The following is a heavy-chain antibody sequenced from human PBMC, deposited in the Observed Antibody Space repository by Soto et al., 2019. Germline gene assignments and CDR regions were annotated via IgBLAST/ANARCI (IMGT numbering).Heavy chain of an antibody. D-gene: IGHD3-22*01. V-gene: IGHV3-49*04. Sequence: FLRLSCTAYGFTFGDYAMSWVRQAPGKGLEWVGCIRVKAYGGTTEYAASVKGRFTISRDDSKDIAYLQMNSLNTEDTGVYYCTRDQYFDSSAYLKHFFDYWGQGMLVTVSS. CDR2: IRVKAYGGTT. J-gene: IGHJ4*02. CDR1: GFTFGDYA. CDR3: TRDQYFDSSAYLKHFFDY.